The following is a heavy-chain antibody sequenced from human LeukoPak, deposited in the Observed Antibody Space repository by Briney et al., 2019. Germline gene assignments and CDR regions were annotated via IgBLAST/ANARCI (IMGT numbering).Heavy chain of an antibody. V-gene: IGHV1-69*01. CDR2: IIPIFGTA. D-gene: IGHD5-12*01. CDR3: ARARGVDSLYYYYMDV. J-gene: IGHJ6*03. Sequence: VASVKVSCKASGGTFSSYAISWVRQAPGQGLEWMGGIIPIFGTANYAQKFQGRVTITADESTSTAYMELSSLRSEDTAVYYCARARGVDSLYYYYMDVWGKGTTVTVSS. CDR1: GGTFSSYA.